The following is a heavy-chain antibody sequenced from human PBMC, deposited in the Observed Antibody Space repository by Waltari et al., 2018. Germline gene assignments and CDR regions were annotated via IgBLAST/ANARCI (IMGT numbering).Heavy chain of an antibody. CDR1: GGSIGSSSYS. CDR3: ARQNSLSNEGFDV. D-gene: IGHD1-1*01. J-gene: IGHJ3*01. V-gene: IGHV4-39*01. CDR2: MSYSGST. Sequence: QMQLQESGPGLVKPSGTLSLMCSVSGGSIGSSSYSWGWIRQAPGKGLEWIGSMSYSGSTYYKPSLKRRVTISVDTSKDKFSLKVNSVTAADTAVYYCARQNSLSNEGFDVWGRGTMVTVSS.